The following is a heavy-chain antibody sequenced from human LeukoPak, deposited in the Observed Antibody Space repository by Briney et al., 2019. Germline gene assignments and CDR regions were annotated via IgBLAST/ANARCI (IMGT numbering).Heavy chain of an antibody. J-gene: IGHJ5*02. CDR3: AGAGLGIATKFDP. Sequence: SETLSLTCSVSGGSISSGSYYWSWIRQPAGKGLEWIGRIYSSGSTNYNPSLKSRVTISVDTSKNQFSLKLSSVTAADTAVYYCAGAGLGIATKFDPWGQGTLVTVSS. D-gene: IGHD6-13*01. V-gene: IGHV4-61*02. CDR2: IYSSGST. CDR1: GGSISSGSYY.